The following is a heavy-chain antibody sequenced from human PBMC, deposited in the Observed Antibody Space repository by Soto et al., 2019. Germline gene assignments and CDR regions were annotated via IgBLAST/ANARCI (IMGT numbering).Heavy chain of an antibody. D-gene: IGHD5-18*01. CDR2: ISSSSSYI. V-gene: IGHV3-21*01. CDR1: GSTFSSYS. J-gene: IGHJ4*02. Sequence: EVQLVESGGGLVKPGGSLRLSCAASGSTFSSYSMNWVRQAPGKGLEWVSSISSSSSYIYYADSVKGRFTISRDNAKNSLYLQMNSLRAEDTAVYYCARDLAYSYGYGYWGQGTLVTVSS. CDR3: ARDLAYSYGYGY.